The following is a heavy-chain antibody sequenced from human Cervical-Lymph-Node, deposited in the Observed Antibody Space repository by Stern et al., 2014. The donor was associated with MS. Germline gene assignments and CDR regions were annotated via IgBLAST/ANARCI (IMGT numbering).Heavy chain of an antibody. J-gene: IGHJ4*02. CDR2: LYWTGTP. CDR3: ARLERSYGGDY. Sequence: QVQLQESGPGLVKPSATLSLTCTVTGGSISTNSYFWGWIRQTPGRGLEWIGALYWTGTPFYTRPSETRVPMSLDTPKTQFSLRFTSVTAADTAVYYCARLERSYGGDYWGQGIQVTVSS. D-gene: IGHD5-18*01. CDR1: GGSISTNSYF. V-gene: IGHV4-39*01.